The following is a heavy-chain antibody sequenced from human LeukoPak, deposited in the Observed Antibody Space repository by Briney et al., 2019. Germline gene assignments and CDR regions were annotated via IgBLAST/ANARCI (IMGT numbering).Heavy chain of an antibody. V-gene: IGHV1-18*04. J-gene: IGHJ4*02. Sequence: ASVKVSCKASGYTFTSYAISWVRQAPGQGLEWMGWISANNGNTNYAQKLQGRVTMTTDTSTSTAYMELRSLRSDDTAVYYCARDRNSSEYYIMLDYWGEGTLVTVSS. CDR1: GYTFTSYA. CDR3: ARDRNSSEYYIMLDY. D-gene: IGHD3-22*01. CDR2: ISANNGNT.